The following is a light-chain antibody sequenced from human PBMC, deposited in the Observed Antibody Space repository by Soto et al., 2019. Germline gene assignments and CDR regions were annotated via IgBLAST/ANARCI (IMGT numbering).Light chain of an antibody. CDR3: QHNGSTPRT. J-gene: IGKJ5*01. V-gene: IGKV3-20*01. CDR2: GAS. Sequence: IGVTQSPGTLTLSPGERATLSCRASTSVSSSYLAWYQQKPGQAPRLLIYGASTRPTGIPSRFSGSGSGTDFTLTISSLQPEDFAIYYCQHNGSTPRTFGQGTQLDIK. CDR1: TSVSSSY.